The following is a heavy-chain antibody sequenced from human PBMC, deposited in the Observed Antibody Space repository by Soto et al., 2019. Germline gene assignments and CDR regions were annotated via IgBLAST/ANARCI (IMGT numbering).Heavy chain of an antibody. CDR3: TTDDPINRY. V-gene: IGHV3-15*01. CDR1: GFSFSNAW. J-gene: IGHJ4*02. CDR2: IKSKINGETR. Sequence: EVRLVQSGGGLVKAGESLRVSCAASGFSFSNAWMSWVRQAPGKGLEWVGRIKSKINGETRDYAAPVEGRFFISRDDSKDTLYLQMNSLKAEDTAVYYCTTDDPINRYWGQGTLVTVSS.